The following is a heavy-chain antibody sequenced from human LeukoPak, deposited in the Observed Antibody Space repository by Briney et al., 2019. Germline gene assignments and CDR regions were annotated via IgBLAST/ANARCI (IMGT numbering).Heavy chain of an antibody. CDR1: GGSISSSSYY. J-gene: IGHJ3*02. CDR2: IYYSGNT. V-gene: IGHV4-39*01. CDR3: ARHLGNQNGFDI. D-gene: IGHD1-1*01. Sequence: PSETLSLTCTVSGGSISSSSYYWDWIRQPPGKGLEWIGCIYYSGNTYYNPALKSRVTISVDTSKNQFSLRLTSVTATDAAVYYCARHLGNQNGFDIWGQGTMVIVSS.